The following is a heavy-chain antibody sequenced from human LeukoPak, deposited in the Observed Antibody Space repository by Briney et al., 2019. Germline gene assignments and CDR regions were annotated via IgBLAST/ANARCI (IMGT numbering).Heavy chain of an antibody. J-gene: IGHJ4*02. CDR1: GFTFSSYA. D-gene: IGHD3-10*01. CDR2: ISYDGSNK. Sequence: PGGSLRLSCAASGFTFSSYAMQWVRQAPGKGLEWVAVISYDGSNKYYADSVKGRFTISRDNSKNTLYLQMNSLRAEDTAVYYCARDPSFGFFDYWGQGTLVTVSS. CDR3: ARDPSFGFFDY. V-gene: IGHV3-30*04.